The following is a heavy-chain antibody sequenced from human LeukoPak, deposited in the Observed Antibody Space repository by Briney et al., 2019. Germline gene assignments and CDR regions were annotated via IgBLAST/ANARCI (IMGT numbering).Heavy chain of an antibody. CDR1: GYTFTSYY. CDR3: ARGMERRGAFDI. CDR2: INPSGGST. D-gene: IGHD1-26*01. V-gene: IGHV1-46*01. J-gene: IGHJ3*02. Sequence: ASVKVSCKASGYTFTSYYMHWVRQPPGQGLEWMGIINPSGGSTTYAQKFQGRVTMTRDTSTSTVYMELSSLRSEDTAVYYCARGMERRGAFDIWGQGTMVTVSS.